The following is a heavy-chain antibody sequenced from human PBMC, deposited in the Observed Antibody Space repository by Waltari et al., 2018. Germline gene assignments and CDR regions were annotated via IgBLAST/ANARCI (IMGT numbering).Heavy chain of an antibody. CDR2: INAGNGNT. J-gene: IGHJ3*02. Sequence: QVQLVQSGAEVKKPGASVKVSCKASGYTFTSYAMHWVRQAPGQRLEWMGWINAGNGNTKYSQKFQGRVTMSRDTSASTAYMELSSLRSEDTAVYYCARRIAAATGAFDIWGQGTMVTVSS. CDR3: ARRIAAATGAFDI. CDR1: GYTFTSYA. D-gene: IGHD6-13*01. V-gene: IGHV1-3*01.